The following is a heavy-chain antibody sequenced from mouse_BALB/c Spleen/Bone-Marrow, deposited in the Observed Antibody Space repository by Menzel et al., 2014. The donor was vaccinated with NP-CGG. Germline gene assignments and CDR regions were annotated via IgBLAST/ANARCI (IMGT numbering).Heavy chain of an antibody. D-gene: IGHD2-10*02. CDR1: GFTFSSFG. CDR2: ISSGSSTI. Sequence: EVKLQESGGGLVQPGGPRKLSCAASGFTFSSFGVHWVRQAPEKGLEWVAYISSGSSTIYYADTVKGRFTISRDNPKNTLFLQMTSLRSEDTAMYYCARGKYGYDYWGQGTTLTVSS. V-gene: IGHV5-17*02. CDR3: ARGKYGYDY. J-gene: IGHJ2*01.